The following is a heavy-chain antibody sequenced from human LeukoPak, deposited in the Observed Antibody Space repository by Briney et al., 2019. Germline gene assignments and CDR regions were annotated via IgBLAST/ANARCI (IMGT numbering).Heavy chain of an antibody. D-gene: IGHD3-22*01. CDR3: ARGGNYYDSSPLDY. Sequence: TSETPSLTCTVSGGSISSYYWSWIRQPAGKGLEWIGRIYTSGSTNYNPSLKSRLTMSVDTSNNQLSLKLSSVTAADTAVYYCARGGNYYDSSPLDYWGQGTLVTVSS. CDR1: GGSISSYY. J-gene: IGHJ4*02. CDR2: IYTSGST. V-gene: IGHV4-4*07.